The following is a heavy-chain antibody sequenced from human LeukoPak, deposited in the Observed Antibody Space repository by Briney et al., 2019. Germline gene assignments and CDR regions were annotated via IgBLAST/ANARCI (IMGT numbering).Heavy chain of an antibody. J-gene: IGHJ4*02. V-gene: IGHV3-30*04. CDR3: ASLVSYYYYDSGLYYPVY. CDR1: GFTFSSYA. CDR2: ISFDGSNK. D-gene: IGHD3-22*01. Sequence: GGSLRLSCAASGFTFSSYAMHWVRQAPGKGLEWVAVISFDGSNKYYGDSVKGRFTMSRDNSKNTLYLQMNSLRAEDTAVYYCASLVSYYYYDSGLYYPVYWGQGTLVTVSS.